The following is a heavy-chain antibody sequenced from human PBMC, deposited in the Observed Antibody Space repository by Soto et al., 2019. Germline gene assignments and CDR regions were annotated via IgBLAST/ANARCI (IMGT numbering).Heavy chain of an antibody. Sequence: EVQLVESGGGLVQPGGSLRLSCAASGFTLSGRSMHWVCQAPGKGLVWVSGIDNAGTDSTYADSVKGRFTSSRDNAKNMLYLQMNSLRVEDTAVYYCARGWFGPDVWGKGTTVTVSS. D-gene: IGHD3-10*01. J-gene: IGHJ6*04. V-gene: IGHV3-74*01. CDR3: ARGWFGPDV. CDR2: IDNAGTDS. CDR1: GFTLSGRS.